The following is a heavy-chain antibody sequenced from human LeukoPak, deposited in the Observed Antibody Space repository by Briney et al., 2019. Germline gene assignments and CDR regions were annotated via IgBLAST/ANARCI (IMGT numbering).Heavy chain of an antibody. CDR3: ARDNDYVWGSYRYLFDY. CDR2: ISYDGSNK. V-gene: IGHV3-30-3*01. Sequence: GGSLRLSCAASGFTFSSYAMHWVRQAPGKGLEWVAVISYDGSNKYYADSVKGRFTISRDNSKNTPYLQMNSLRAEDTAVYYCARDNDYVWGSYRYLFDYWGQGTLVTVSS. D-gene: IGHD3-16*02. J-gene: IGHJ4*02. CDR1: GFTFSSYA.